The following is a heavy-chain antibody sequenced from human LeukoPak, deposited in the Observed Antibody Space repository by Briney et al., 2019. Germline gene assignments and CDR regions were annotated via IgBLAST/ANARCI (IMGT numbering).Heavy chain of an antibody. V-gene: IGHV1-2*07. CDR2: INPNSGCR. J-gene: IGHJ4*02. CDR1: VYTFTVYY. Sequence: ASLKVSCKASVYTFTVYYMNCVRQATRQGLEWMGWINPNSGCRNNAHKDHGRVTMTRDTSISTTYMELIRLKSDATTPYHTAGRNNYDPVSLFYGWGQGTLVTVSS. CDR3: AGRNNYDPVSLFYG. D-gene: IGHD3-16*01.